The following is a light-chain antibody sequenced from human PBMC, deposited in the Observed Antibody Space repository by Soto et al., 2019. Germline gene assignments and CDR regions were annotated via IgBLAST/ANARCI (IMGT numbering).Light chain of an antibody. CDR2: DAS. Sequence: VVLTQSPANLSLCPGERATLSCRASDTVNIYLAWYQQKPGQAPRLLIYDASNRATGIPARFSGSGSGTDFTLTISSLEPEDSAIYYCQQRYNWPPLTFGQGTRLEIK. CDR1: DTVNIY. V-gene: IGKV3-11*01. J-gene: IGKJ5*01. CDR3: QQRYNWPPLT.